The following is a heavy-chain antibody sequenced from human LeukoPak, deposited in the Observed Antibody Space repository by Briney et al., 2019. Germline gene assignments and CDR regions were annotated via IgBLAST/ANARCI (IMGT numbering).Heavy chain of an antibody. J-gene: IGHJ3*02. CDR2: INLSGST. V-gene: IGHV4-34*01. CDR3: ARDYDSSGYYGNDAFDI. Sequence: SETLSLTCAVYGGSFSGYYWSWIRQPPGKGLEWIGEINLSGSTNYNPSLKSRVTISVDTSKNQFSLKLSSVTAADTAVYYCARDYDSSGYYGNDAFDIWGQGTMVTVSS. CDR1: GGSFSGYY. D-gene: IGHD3-22*01.